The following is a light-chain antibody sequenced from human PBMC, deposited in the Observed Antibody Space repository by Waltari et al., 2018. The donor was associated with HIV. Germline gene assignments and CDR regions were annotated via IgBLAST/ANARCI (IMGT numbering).Light chain of an antibody. Sequence: QSALTQPASVSGSPGQSITISCTGSNSDVGSTTYVSWYQLRPDKGPKLLIFEVTHRPSGLSDRFSGSRSGSTASLTISGLQPEDEADYFCCSYTVTSTLVFGGGTKLTVL. CDR3: CSYTVTSTLV. J-gene: IGLJ2*01. CDR2: EVT. CDR1: NSDVGSTTY. V-gene: IGLV2-14*01.